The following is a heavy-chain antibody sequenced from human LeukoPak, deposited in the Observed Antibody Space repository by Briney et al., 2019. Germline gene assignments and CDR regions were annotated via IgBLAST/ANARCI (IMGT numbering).Heavy chain of an antibody. J-gene: IGHJ4*02. CDR2: INHSGST. CDR3: ARVDLATVLFDY. CDR1: GGSFSGYY. D-gene: IGHD4/OR15-4a*01. Sequence: TSETLSLTCAVYGGSFSGYYWSWIRQPPGKGLEWIGEINHSGSTNCNPSLKSRVTISVDTSKNQFSLKLSSVTAADTAVYYCARVDLATVLFDYWGQGTLVTVSS. V-gene: IGHV4-34*01.